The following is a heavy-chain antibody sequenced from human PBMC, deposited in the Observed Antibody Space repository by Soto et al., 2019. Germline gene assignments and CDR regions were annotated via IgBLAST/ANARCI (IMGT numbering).Heavy chain of an antibody. D-gene: IGHD3-3*02. J-gene: IGHJ4*02. CDR3: ARGTIFGLVSFDY. Sequence: QVQLVQSGAEVKEPGASVKVSCKASGATFTSYGFNWVRQAPGQGLEWMGWISGYNGDTHYAQNFQVRVTMTIDTSTSTAYMELRSLRSDDTAVYYCARGTIFGLVSFDYCGQGTLVTVSS. CDR1: GATFTSYG. CDR2: ISGYNGDT. V-gene: IGHV1-18*01.